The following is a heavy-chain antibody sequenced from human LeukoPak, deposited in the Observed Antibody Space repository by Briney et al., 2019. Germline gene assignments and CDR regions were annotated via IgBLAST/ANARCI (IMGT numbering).Heavy chain of an antibody. CDR2: ISYDGSNK. Sequence: GGSLRLSCAASGFTFSSYGMHWVRQASGKGLEWVAVISYDGSNKYYADSVKGRFTISRDNSKNTLYLQMNSLRAEDTAVYYCAKDLRYYMDVWGRGTTVTVSS. J-gene: IGHJ6*03. D-gene: IGHD4-17*01. CDR3: AKDLRYYMDV. CDR1: GFTFSSYG. V-gene: IGHV3-30*18.